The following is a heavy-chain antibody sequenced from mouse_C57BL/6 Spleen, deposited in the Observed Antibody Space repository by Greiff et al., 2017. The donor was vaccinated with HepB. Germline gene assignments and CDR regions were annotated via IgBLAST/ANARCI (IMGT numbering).Heavy chain of an antibody. J-gene: IGHJ1*03. V-gene: IGHV1-4*01. CDR3: AKGGLRGYFDV. D-gene: IGHD2-4*01. Sequence: VQLQQSGAELARPGASVNMSCKASGYTFTSYTMHWVKQRPGQGLEWIGYINPSSGYTKYNQKFKDKATLTADKSSSTAYMQLSSLTSEDSAVYYCAKGGLRGYFDVWGTGTTVTVSS. CDR2: INPSSGYT. CDR1: GYTFTSYT.